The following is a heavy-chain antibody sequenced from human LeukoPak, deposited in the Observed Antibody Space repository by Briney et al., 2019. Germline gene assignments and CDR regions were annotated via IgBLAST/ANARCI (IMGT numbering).Heavy chain of an antibody. V-gene: IGHV4-59*12. CDR3: ARVRGGSYDY. J-gene: IGHJ4*02. Sequence: PSETLSLTCTVSGGSISSYYWSWIRQPPGKGLEWIGYIYHSGSTYYNPSLKSRVTISVDRSKNQFSLKLSSVTAADTAVYYCARVRGGSYDYWGQGTLVTVSS. D-gene: IGHD1-26*01. CDR1: GGSISSYY. CDR2: IYHSGST.